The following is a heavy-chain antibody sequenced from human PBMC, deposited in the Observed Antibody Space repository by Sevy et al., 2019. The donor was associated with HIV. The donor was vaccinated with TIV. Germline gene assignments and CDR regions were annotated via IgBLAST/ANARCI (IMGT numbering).Heavy chain of an antibody. V-gene: IGHV1-24*01. Sequence: ASMKVSCKVSGYTLTKLSIHWVRQAPGKGLEWMGYFDPQEGETIYAQRFQGRLTMTVDTSTDTAYMELSSLTSEDTAVYYCATVGLRYYGGSSSYEGDWLDPWGQGTQVTVSS. CDR2: FDPQEGET. J-gene: IGHJ5*02. D-gene: IGHD2-21*01. CDR3: ATVGLRYYGGSSSYEGDWLDP. CDR1: GYTLTKLS.